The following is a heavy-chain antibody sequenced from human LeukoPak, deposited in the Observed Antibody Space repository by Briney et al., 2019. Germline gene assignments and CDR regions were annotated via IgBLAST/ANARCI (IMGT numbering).Heavy chain of an antibody. Sequence: LGESLKISCKGSGYSFTTYWIAWVRQMPGKGLEWMGIIYPGDSDTRYSPSFQGQVTISADKSINTAYLQWSSLKASDTAMYYCARQTNGGEGYFDYWGQGTLVTVSS. CDR3: ARQTNGGEGYFDY. J-gene: IGHJ4*02. V-gene: IGHV5-51*01. CDR1: GYSFTTYW. CDR2: IYPGDSDT. D-gene: IGHD2-8*01.